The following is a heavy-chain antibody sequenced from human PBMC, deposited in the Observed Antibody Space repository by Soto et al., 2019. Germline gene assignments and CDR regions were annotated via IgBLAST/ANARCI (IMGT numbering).Heavy chain of an antibody. V-gene: IGHV3-23*01. D-gene: IGHD2-15*01. CDR2: ITGSGGGT. CDR3: ARDTGGRLDY. Sequence: GGSLRLXCAASGVTFSNYAMTWVRQAPGKGLEWVSVITGSGGGTYFEDSVKGRFTISRDNAKNSLYLQMNSLRAEDTAVYYCARDTGGRLDYWGQGPLVTVSS. J-gene: IGHJ4*02. CDR1: GVTFSNYA.